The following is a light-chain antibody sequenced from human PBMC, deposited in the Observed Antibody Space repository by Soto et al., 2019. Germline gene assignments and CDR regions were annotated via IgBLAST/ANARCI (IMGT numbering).Light chain of an antibody. CDR2: GAS. J-gene: IGKJ5*01. CDR3: QHFRA. V-gene: IGKV3-11*01. Sequence: EIVMTQSPATLSVSPGERATLSCRASQSVNIYLAWYQQKPGQAPRLLIYGASNRATGIPDRFSGSGSVTDFTLTLSRVEPDDFAVYYCQHFRAFGQGTRLEIK. CDR1: QSVNIY.